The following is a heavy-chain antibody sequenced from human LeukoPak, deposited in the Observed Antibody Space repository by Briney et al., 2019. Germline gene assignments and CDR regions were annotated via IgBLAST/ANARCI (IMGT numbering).Heavy chain of an antibody. Sequence: SETLSLTCAVYGGSFSGYYWSWIRQPPGKGLEWIGEINHSGSTNYNPSLKSRVTISVDTSKNQFSLKLSSVTAADTAVYYCAREITMVRGVPTVFDYWSQGTLVTVSS. V-gene: IGHV4-34*01. CDR2: INHSGST. CDR3: AREITMVRGVPTVFDY. D-gene: IGHD3-10*01. J-gene: IGHJ4*02. CDR1: GGSFSGYY.